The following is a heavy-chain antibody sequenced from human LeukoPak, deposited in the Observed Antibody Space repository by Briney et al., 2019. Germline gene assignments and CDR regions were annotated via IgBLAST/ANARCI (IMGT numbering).Heavy chain of an antibody. CDR3: ARDSSTYAGPPDY. D-gene: IGHD2-2*01. J-gene: IGHJ4*02. CDR2: IWYDGSNK. Sequence: GGSLRLSCAASGFTFSNYGMHWVRQAPGKGLEWVAVIWYDGSNKYYGDSVKGRFTISRDNSKNTLYLQMNSLRAEDTAVYYCARDSSTYAGPPDYWGQGTLVTVSS. V-gene: IGHV3-33*01. CDR1: GFTFSNYG.